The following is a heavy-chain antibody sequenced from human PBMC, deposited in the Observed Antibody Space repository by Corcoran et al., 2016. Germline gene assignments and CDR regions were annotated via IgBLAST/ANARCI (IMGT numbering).Heavy chain of an antibody. V-gene: IGHV4-34*01. Sequence: QVQLQQWGAGLLKPSETLSLTCAVYGGSFSGYYWSWIRQPPGKGLEWIGEINHSGSTNYNPSLKSRVTISVDTSKNQFSLKLSSVTAADTAVYYCARRGDIAARVYYYDYYGMDVWGQGTTVTVSS. CDR2: INHSGST. CDR1: GGSFSGYY. J-gene: IGHJ6*02. D-gene: IGHD3-16*02. CDR3: ARRGDIAARVYYYDYYGMDV.